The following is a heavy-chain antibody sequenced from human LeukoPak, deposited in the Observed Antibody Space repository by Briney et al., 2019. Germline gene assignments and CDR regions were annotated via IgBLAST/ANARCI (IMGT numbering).Heavy chain of an antibody. CDR2: IYPGDSDT. CDR3: ARLIVVPAAPGAFDI. CDR1: GYSFTNYW. D-gene: IGHD2-2*01. V-gene: IGHV5-51*01. J-gene: IGHJ3*02. Sequence: GESLKISCKGSGYSFTNYWIGWVRQMPGKGLEWMGIIYPGDSDTRYSPSFRGQVTISADKSISTAYLQWSSLKASDTAMYYCARLIVVPAAPGAFDIWGQGTMVTVSS.